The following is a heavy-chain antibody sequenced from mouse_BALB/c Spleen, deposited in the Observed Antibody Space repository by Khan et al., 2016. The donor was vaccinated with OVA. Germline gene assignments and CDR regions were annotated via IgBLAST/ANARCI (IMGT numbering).Heavy chain of an antibody. CDR1: GYTFTSYT. V-gene: IGHV1-4*01. CDR2: INPSNGYT. D-gene: IGHD2-14*01. CDR3: VRDGAYHRNDGWFAY. Sequence: QVQLQQSGAELARPGASVKMSCKASGYTFTSYTIHWIKERPGQGLEWIGYINPSNGYTNYNQKFKDKATLTTDKSSTTAYLQLSRLTSDDSAVYNGVRDGAYHRNDGWFAYWGQGTLVTVSA. J-gene: IGHJ3*01.